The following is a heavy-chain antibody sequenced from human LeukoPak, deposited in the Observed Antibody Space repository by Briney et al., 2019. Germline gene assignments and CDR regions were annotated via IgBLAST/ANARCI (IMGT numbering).Heavy chain of an antibody. CDR1: GGTFSSYA. Sequence: SVKVSCKASGGTFSSYAIRWVRQAPGQGLEWMGGIIPIFGTANYAQKLQGRVTMTTDTSTSTAYMELRSLRSDDTAVYYCARDQEAGMDVWGQGTTVTVSS. V-gene: IGHV1-69*05. J-gene: IGHJ6*02. CDR2: IIPIFGTA. CDR3: ARDQEAGMDV.